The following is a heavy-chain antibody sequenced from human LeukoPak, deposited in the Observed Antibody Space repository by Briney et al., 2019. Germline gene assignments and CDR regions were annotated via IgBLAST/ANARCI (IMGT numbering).Heavy chain of an antibody. CDR2: ISWNSGSL. CDR3: VVAGAPPH. V-gene: IGHV3-9*01. Sequence: HPGGSLRLSCAASGFTFDDYAMHWVRQAPGKGLEWVSGISWNSGSLVYADSVKGRFTISRDNDKNSLYLQMNSLRAEDTAVYYYVVAGAPPHWGQGTLVTVSS. D-gene: IGHD2-8*02. J-gene: IGHJ4*02. CDR1: GFTFDDYA.